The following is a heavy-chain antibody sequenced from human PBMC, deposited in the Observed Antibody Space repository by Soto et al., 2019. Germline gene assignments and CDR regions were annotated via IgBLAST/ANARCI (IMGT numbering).Heavy chain of an antibody. CDR2: IYHSGST. CDR3: ARTYYYDSSGYYYRYFDL. Sequence: SETLSLTCAVSGGSISSSNWWSWVRQPPGKGLEWIGEIYHSGSTNYNPSLKSRVTISVDKSKNQFSLKLSSVTAADAAVYYCARTYYYDSSGYYYRYFDLWGRGTLVT. V-gene: IGHV4-4*02. CDR1: GGSISSSNW. J-gene: IGHJ2*01. D-gene: IGHD3-22*01.